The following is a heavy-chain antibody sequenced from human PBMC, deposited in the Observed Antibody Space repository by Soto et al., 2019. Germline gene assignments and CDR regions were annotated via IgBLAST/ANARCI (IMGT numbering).Heavy chain of an antibody. J-gene: IGHJ4*02. Sequence: QVQLQESGPGLVKPSQTLSLTCTVSGGSISSGGYYWSWIRQHPGKGLEWIGYIYYRGSTNYNPSLKSRVTISVDTSKPQCSLRLSSVTAADTAVYYCARSPEATVTAFDYWGQGTLVTVSS. V-gene: IGHV4-31*03. CDR3: ARSPEATVTAFDY. CDR2: IYYRGST. D-gene: IGHD4-17*01. CDR1: GGSISSGGYY.